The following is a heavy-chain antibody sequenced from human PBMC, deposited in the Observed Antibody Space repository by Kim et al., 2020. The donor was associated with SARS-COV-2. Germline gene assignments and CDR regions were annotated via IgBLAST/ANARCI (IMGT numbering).Heavy chain of an antibody. J-gene: IGHJ1*01. D-gene: IGHD1-1*01. CDR2: IHYTGST. V-gene: IGHV4-59*01. Sequence: SETLSLTCTVSGASISNYYWSWLRQPPGKGLEWIGYIHYTGSTNYNPSLKSRVTMSVDTSNNQFSLKLASVTTADTAVYYCARGNDLWAWYLQRWGQGTLVTVSS. CDR3: ARGNDLWAWYLQR. CDR1: GASISNYY.